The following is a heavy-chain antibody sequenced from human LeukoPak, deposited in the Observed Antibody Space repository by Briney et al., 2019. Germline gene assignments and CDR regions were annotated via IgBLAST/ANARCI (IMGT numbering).Heavy chain of an antibody. D-gene: IGHD5-12*01. CDR2: ISSSGSTI. CDR1: GFTFSHYY. J-gene: IGHJ5*02. Sequence: PGGSLRLSCAASGFTFSHYYMSWIRQAPGKGLEWVSYISSSGSTIYYADSVKGRFTISRDNAKNSLYLQMNSLRAEDTAVYYCARDQGYSGYDWRFDPWGHGTLVTVSS. CDR3: ARDQGYSGYDWRFDP. V-gene: IGHV3-11*01.